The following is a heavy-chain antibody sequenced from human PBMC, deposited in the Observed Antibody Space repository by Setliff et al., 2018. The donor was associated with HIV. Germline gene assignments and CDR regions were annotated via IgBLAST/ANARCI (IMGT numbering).Heavy chain of an antibody. CDR3: ARQGGYNSPLMV. CDR2: IYYSGTT. D-gene: IGHD3-10*01. Sequence: PSETLSLTCTVSGGSISGSNYYWAWIRQPPGKGLEWIGSIYYSGTTYYNPSLKSRVTISVDTSKNQFFLQLISVTAADTAVYYCARQGGYNSPLMVWGQGKLVTVSS. CDR1: GGSISGSNYY. V-gene: IGHV4-39*01. J-gene: IGHJ4*02.